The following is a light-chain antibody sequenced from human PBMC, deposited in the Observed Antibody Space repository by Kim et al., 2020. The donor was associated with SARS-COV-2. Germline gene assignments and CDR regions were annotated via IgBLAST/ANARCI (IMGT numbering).Light chain of an antibody. J-gene: IGLJ3*02. CDR1: GKNVGNEG. V-gene: IGLV10-54*01. CDR3: SAWDSSLSAWV. Sequence: RQPATVTRTGNGKNVGNEGAAWLQQHQGQPPKLLSYRNNNRPSGISERLSASRSGNTASMTITGLQPEDEADYYCSAWDSSLSAWVFGGGTKLTVL. CDR2: RNN.